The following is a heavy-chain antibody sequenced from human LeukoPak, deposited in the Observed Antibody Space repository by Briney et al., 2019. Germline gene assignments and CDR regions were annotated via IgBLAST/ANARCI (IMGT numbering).Heavy chain of an antibody. CDR2: ISSSSSYI. V-gene: IGHV3-21*01. CDR3: ARDRVSSYGWVEFDP. CDR1: GFTFSSYS. J-gene: IGHJ5*02. Sequence: GGSLRLSCAASGFTFSSYSMNWVRQAPGKGLEWVSSISSSSSYIYYADSVKGRFTISRDNAKNSLYLQMNSLRAEDTAVYYCARDRVSSYGWVEFDPWGQGTLVTVSS. D-gene: IGHD5-18*01.